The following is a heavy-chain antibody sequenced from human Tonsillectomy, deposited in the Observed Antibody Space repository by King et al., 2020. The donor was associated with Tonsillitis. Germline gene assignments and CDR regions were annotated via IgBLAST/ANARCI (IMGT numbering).Heavy chain of an antibody. V-gene: IGHV3-30*03. CDR2: ISYDGSDK. J-gene: IGHJ4*02. D-gene: IGHD2-15*01. CDR1: GITFSISG. CDR3: ARDGSGSSFDY. Sequence: VQLVESGGGVVQPGRSLRLSCAASGITFSISGMHWVRQAPGKGLEWVAIISYDGSDKGYADSVKGRFTVSRDDSKNTLYLQMNSLRVEDTAVYFCARDGSGSSFDYWGQGTLATVSP.